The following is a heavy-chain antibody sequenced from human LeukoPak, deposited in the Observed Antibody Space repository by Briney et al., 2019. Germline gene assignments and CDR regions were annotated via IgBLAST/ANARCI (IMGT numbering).Heavy chain of an antibody. CDR1: GGSISSGGYY. V-gene: IGHV4-30-2*01. D-gene: IGHD6-19*01. Sequence: ASETLSLTCTVSGGSISSGGYYWSWIRQPPGKGLEWIGYIYHSGSTYYNPSLKSRVTISVDTSKNQFSLKLSSVTAADTAVYYCAYFVGIAVAAVFQHWGQGTLVTVSS. CDR3: AYFVGIAVAAVFQH. CDR2: IYHSGST. J-gene: IGHJ1*01.